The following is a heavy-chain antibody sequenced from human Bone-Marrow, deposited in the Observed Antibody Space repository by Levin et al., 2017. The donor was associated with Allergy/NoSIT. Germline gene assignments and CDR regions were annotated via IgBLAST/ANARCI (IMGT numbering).Heavy chain of an antibody. CDR2: ISSSSNHI. CDR3: ARAWGLVQGMLVIDQ. CDR1: GFSFSTYS. D-gene: IGHD2-8*01. J-gene: IGHJ4*02. Sequence: GGSLRLSCAASGFSFSTYSMFWVRQAPGKGLEWVSSISSSSNHIYYGDALKGRFTVSRDNAKNSLDLLMNNLTVDDTAIYYCARAWGLVQGMLVIDQWGQGTLVTVSS. V-gene: IGHV3-21*01.